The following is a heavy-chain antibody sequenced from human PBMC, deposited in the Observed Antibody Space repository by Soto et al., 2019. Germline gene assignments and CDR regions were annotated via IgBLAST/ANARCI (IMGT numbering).Heavy chain of an antibody. Sequence: QVQLQESGPGLVKPSGTPSLTCAVSSGSISSSNWWSWVRQPPGKGLEWIGEIYHSGSTNYNPSLKSRVTISVDKSKNQFSLKLSSVTAADTAVYYCARAFYSGYHTYYYYMDVWGKGTTVTVSS. J-gene: IGHJ6*03. D-gene: IGHD3-22*01. CDR1: SGSISSSNW. CDR2: IYHSGST. V-gene: IGHV4-4*02. CDR3: ARAFYSGYHTYYYYMDV.